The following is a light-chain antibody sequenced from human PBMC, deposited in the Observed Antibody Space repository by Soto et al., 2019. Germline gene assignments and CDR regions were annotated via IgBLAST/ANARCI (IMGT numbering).Light chain of an antibody. CDR3: QQYASSPLT. Sequence: EIVLTQSPGTLSLSPGERATLSCRASQTVGRNFLSWYQQKPGQTPRLLIHGASNRATGIPDRISGSGSGTDFTLIISRLEPEDFAVYYCQQYASSPLTLGGGTKVEIK. J-gene: IGKJ4*01. V-gene: IGKV3-20*01. CDR2: GAS. CDR1: QTVGRNF.